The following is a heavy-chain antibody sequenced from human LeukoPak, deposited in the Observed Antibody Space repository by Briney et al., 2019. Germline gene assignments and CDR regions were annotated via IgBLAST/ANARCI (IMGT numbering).Heavy chain of an antibody. J-gene: IGHJ4*02. V-gene: IGHV3-21*04. CDR1: GFTFSSYS. CDR2: ISSSSSYI. CDR3: AKDQVGYSSSWTLFDY. Sequence: GGSLRLSCAASGFTFSSYSMNWVRQVPGKGLEWVSSISSSSSYIYYADSVKGRFTISRDNAKNSLYLQMNSLRAEDTAVYYCAKDQVGYSSSWTLFDYWGQGTLVTVSS. D-gene: IGHD6-13*01.